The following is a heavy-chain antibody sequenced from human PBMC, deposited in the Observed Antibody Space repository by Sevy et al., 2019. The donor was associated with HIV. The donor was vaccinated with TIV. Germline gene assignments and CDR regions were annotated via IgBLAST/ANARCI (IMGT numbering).Heavy chain of an antibody. CDR1: GYTLTDFS. Sequence: ASVKVSCKLSGYTLTDFSMHWVRQAPGKGLEWVATFDPDDGRTIYAQKFQGRVTMTEDTSTDTAYMELNSLRSDDTAVYYCATTNDYYDSSGYPFDYWGQGTQVTVSS. D-gene: IGHD3-22*01. J-gene: IGHJ4*02. CDR2: FDPDDGRT. V-gene: IGHV1-24*01. CDR3: ATTNDYYDSSGYPFDY.